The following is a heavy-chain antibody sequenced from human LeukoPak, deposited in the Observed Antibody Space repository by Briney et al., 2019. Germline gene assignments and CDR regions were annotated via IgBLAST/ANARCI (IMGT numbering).Heavy chain of an antibody. CDR2: IGSKANSYAT. CDR1: GFTFSSYA. Sequence: GGSLRLSCAASGFTFSSYAMHWVRQASGKGLEWVGRIGSKANSYATAYAASVKGRFTISRDDSKNTAYLQMNSLKTEGTAVYYCTRHKAYYYYMDVWGKGTTVTVSS. V-gene: IGHV3-73*01. J-gene: IGHJ6*03. CDR3: TRHKAYYYYMDV.